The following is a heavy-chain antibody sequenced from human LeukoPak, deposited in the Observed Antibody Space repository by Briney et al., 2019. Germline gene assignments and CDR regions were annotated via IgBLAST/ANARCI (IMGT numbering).Heavy chain of an antibody. V-gene: IGHV3-33*08. CDR3: ASEGGSRYDFWSGHETYGMDV. CDR1: GFTFSSYG. J-gene: IGHJ6*02. Sequence: GGSLRLSCAASGFTFSSYGMHWVRQAPGKGLEWVAVIWYDGSNKYYADSVKGRFTISRDNSKNTLYLQMNSLRAEDTAVYYCASEGGSRYDFWSGHETYGMDVWGQGTTVTVSS. D-gene: IGHD3-3*01. CDR2: IWYDGSNK.